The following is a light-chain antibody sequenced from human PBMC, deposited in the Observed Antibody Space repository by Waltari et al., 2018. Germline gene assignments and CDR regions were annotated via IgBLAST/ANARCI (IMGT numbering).Light chain of an antibody. J-gene: IGKJ4*01. CDR2: YVS. Sequence: EIVLTQSPATLSLSPGERATLSSRASQSVSSYLAWYQQNPGQAHRLLIYYVSTRATGIPARFSGSGSGTDFTLTISSLEPEDFAVYYCQQRGNWPPSLTFGGGSKVEIK. CDR3: QQRGNWPPSLT. CDR1: QSVSSY. V-gene: IGKV3-11*01.